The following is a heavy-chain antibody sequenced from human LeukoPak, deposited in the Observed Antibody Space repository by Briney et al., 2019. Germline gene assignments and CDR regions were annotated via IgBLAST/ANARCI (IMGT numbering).Heavy chain of an antibody. Sequence: PSETPSLTCTVSGGSISSYYWSWIRQPAGKGLEWIGRIYTSGSTNYNPSLKSRATMSVDTSKNQFSLKLSSVTAADTAVYYCARVTYYDFWSGSTQNWFDPWGQGTLVTVSS. CDR2: IYTSGST. J-gene: IGHJ5*02. CDR1: GGSISSYY. D-gene: IGHD3-3*01. CDR3: ARVTYYDFWSGSTQNWFDP. V-gene: IGHV4-4*07.